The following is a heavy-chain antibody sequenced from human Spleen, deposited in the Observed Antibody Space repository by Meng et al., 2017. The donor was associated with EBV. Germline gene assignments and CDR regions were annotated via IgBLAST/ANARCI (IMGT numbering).Heavy chain of an antibody. CDR1: GYTFLSYG. D-gene: IGHD3-22*01. CDR3: ARDLDTGPYYFDY. V-gene: IGHV1-18*01. Sequence: QVQLVQAGGEVKMARASVKVSCSASGYTFLSYGFSWVRQAPGQGLGWMGRSSAYNGNTNYAQTFQGRVTLTTDTSTSTAYMELRGLRSADTAVYYCARDLDTGPYYFDYWGQGTLVTVSS. CDR2: SSAYNGNT. J-gene: IGHJ4*02.